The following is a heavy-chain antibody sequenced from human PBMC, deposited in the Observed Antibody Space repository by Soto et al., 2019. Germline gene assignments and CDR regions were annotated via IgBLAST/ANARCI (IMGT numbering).Heavy chain of an antibody. D-gene: IGHD1-7*01. CDR2: ISGSGGST. CDR3: AKVRTTPGGMDV. CDR1: GFTCSSYV. V-gene: IGHV3-23*01. J-gene: IGHJ6*02. Sequence: EVQLLESGGGLVQPGGSLSLSCAASGFTCSSYVMIWVRQAPGKGLEWVSAISGSGGSTYYADSVKGRFTISRDNSKNTLDLQMNSLRAEDTAVYYCAKVRTTPGGMDVWGQGTTVTVSS.